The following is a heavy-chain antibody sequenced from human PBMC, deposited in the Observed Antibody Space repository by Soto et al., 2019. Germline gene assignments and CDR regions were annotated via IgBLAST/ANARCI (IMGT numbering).Heavy chain of an antibody. CDR1: RDSISSSSYY. Sequence: SETLSLTCTVSRDSISSSSYYWGGICQPPGKRLEWIGDIYYSGTTHYNPSLKGRVTISNDTSKNQFSPHLRSVAAANTAGYYCARLKGAFFITTYNWFDPWGQGTPVTVSS. V-gene: IGHV4-39*01. J-gene: IGHJ5*02. CDR2: IYYSGTT. CDR3: ARLKGAFFITTYNWFDP. D-gene: IGHD3-22*01.